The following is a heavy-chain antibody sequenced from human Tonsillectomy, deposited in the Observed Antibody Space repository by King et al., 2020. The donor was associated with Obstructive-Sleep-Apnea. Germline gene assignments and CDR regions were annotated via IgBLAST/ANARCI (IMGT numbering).Heavy chain of an antibody. CDR3: ARSYYDSSGYLLYWYFDL. D-gene: IGHD3-22*01. Sequence: VTLKESGPALVKPTQTLTLTCTFSGFSLSTSGMCVSWIRQPPGKALEWLALIDWDDDKYYSTSLKTRLTISKDDSKKQVVRTMTNIDPVDTATYYCARSYYDSSGYLLYWYFDLWGRGTLVTVSS. J-gene: IGHJ2*01. CDR1: GFSLSTSGMC. CDR2: IDWDDDK. V-gene: IGHV2-70*01.